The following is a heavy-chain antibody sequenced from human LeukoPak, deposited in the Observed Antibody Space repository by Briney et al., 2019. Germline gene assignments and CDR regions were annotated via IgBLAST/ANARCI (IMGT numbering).Heavy chain of an antibody. CDR1: GDSISSTSYS. CDR3: ARGSAMFDYSSSYWFDP. V-gene: IGHV4-39*07. J-gene: IGHJ5*02. CDR2: IYYTGST. D-gene: IGHD6-6*01. Sequence: SETLSLTCTVSGDSISSTSYSWGWIRQPPGKGLEWIGTIYYTGSTYYNPSLKSRVTMSVDTSKNQFSLKLSSVTAADTAVYYCARGSAMFDYSSSYWFDPWGQGTLVTVSS.